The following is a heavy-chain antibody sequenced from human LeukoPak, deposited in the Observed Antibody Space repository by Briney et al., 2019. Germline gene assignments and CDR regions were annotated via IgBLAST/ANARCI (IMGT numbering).Heavy chain of an antibody. V-gene: IGHV3-9*01. CDR1: GFTFSNYA. D-gene: IGHD2-15*01. CDR3: AKRSCSGGRCYFDY. Sequence: HPGRSLRFSCAASGFTFSNYAMYWVRQVPGKGLEWVSGINWNSGSTVYADSVKGRFTISRDNSKNALYLQMNSLGAEDTAFYYCAKRSCSGGRCYFDYWGQGTLVTVSS. J-gene: IGHJ4*02. CDR2: INWNSGST.